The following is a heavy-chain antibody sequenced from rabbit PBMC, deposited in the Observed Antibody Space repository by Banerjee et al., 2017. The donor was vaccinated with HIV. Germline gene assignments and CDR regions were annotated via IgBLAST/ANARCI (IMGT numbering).Heavy chain of an antibody. V-gene: IGHV1S45*01. CDR3: ARFRDGDNSGDL. D-gene: IGHD2-1*01. J-gene: IGHJ4*01. CDR2: INSNTGNT. CDR1: GFSFSFHD. Sequence: QEHLVESGGDLVKPGGSLALTCKASGFSFSFHDMCWVRQAPGKGLEWIACINSNTGNTVYASWAKGPFTISKTSSTTVTLQMTSLTAADTATYFCARFRDGDNSGDLWGPGTLVTVS.